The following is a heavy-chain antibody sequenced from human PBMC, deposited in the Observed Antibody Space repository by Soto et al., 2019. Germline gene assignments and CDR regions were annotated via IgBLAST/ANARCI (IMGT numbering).Heavy chain of an antibody. CDR1: GYAFTTYG. CDR2: ISAHNGNT. CDR3: ARGRYGDY. Sequence: QVHLVQSGAEVKKPGASVKVSCKGSGYAFTTYGITWVRQAPGQGLEWMGWISAHNGNTNYAQKRQGRVTVTRDTSPSTAYMELRRLRSDDTAVYYCARGRYGDYWGQGALVTVSS. V-gene: IGHV1-18*01. J-gene: IGHJ4*02. D-gene: IGHD1-1*01.